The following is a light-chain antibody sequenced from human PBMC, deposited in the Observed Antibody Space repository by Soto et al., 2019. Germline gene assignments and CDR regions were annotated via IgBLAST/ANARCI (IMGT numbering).Light chain of an antibody. V-gene: IGKV1-17*03. J-gene: IGKJ4*01. CDR3: LQHAGYPFT. CDR2: GTS. CDR1: QGIGTF. Sequence: DIQMTQSPSAMSSSVGDRVTITCRASQGIGTFLTWFQQKPGRVPNRLIYGTSSLQNGVPARFSGTGSGTEFTLTINSLQREDFSTYYCLQHAGYPFTVGGGTRVEVK.